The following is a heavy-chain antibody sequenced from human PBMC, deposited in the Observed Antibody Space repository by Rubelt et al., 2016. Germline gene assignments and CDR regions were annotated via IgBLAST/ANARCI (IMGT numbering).Heavy chain of an antibody. CDR3: AGVMESGGTPYYGMDV. CDR2: LYYSGTT. V-gene: IGHV4-39*07. J-gene: IGHJ6*02. D-gene: IGHD2-8*02. CDR1: GGSMRSSNYY. Sequence: QLQLQESGPGLVKPSETLSLTCTVSGGSMRSSNYYWGWFRQPPGKGLEWIGHLYYSGTTSYNPSLNSRVTVSVDTSKKQFSLQRTSVTAADTALYYCAGVMESGGTPYYGMDVWGQGTTVTVSS.